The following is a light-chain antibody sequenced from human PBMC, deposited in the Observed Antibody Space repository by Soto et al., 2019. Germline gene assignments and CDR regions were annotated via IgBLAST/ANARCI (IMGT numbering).Light chain of an antibody. Sequence: QSALTQPRSVSGSPGQSVTISCTGTSSDVGGYNYASWYQQHPGKVPKLMIYDVSKRPSGVPDRFSGSKSGNTASLTISGLQAEDEADYYCCSYAGNYILYVFGTGTKVTVL. CDR2: DVS. V-gene: IGLV2-11*01. CDR1: SSDVGGYNY. CDR3: CSYAGNYILYV. J-gene: IGLJ1*01.